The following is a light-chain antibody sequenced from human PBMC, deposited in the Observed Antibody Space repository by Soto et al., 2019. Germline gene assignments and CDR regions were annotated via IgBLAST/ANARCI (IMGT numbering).Light chain of an antibody. V-gene: IGKV1-6*01. J-gene: IGKJ1*01. Sequence: AVQMTQSPSSLSASVGDRVTITCRASQAIRRDLGWYQMKPGKVPKLLIYAASNLQSGVPSRFIGRGYGTDFTLTISSLQPEDFATYYCLQDDNYPRTFGQGTKVAI. CDR2: AAS. CDR1: QAIRRD. CDR3: LQDDNYPRT.